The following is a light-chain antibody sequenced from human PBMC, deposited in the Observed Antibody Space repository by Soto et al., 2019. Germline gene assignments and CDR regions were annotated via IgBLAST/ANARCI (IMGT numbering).Light chain of an antibody. CDR1: QNVPQTH. CDR3: QQYGASPYT. CDR2: GAS. Sequence: EIVLTQSPDTLSLSPGDRATLSCRSSQNVPQTHLAWYQQRRGQAPRLLIYGASNRPGGIPDRFSGSGSGTDFTLTIGSLEPEDFAVYYCQQYGASPYTFGQGTELAIK. J-gene: IGKJ2*01. V-gene: IGKV3-20*01.